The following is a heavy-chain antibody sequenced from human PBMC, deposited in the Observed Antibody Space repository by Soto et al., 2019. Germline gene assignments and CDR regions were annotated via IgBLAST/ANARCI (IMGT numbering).Heavy chain of an antibody. Sequence: SETLSLTCTVSGGSISSGDYYWSWIRQPPGKGLEWIGYIYYSGSTYCNPSLKSRVTISVDTSNNQFSLKLSSVTAADTAVYYCASYYDSSGYYAYYFDYWGQGTLVTVSS. J-gene: IGHJ4*02. D-gene: IGHD3-22*01. V-gene: IGHV4-30-4*01. CDR2: IYYSGST. CDR3: ASYYDSSGYYAYYFDY. CDR1: GGSISSGDYY.